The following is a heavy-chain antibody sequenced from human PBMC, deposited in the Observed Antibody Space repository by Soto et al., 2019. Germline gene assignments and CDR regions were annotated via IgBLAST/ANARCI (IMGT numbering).Heavy chain of an antibody. CDR2: IGTAGDA. V-gene: IGHV3-13*01. J-gene: IGHJ6*02. Sequence: GSLRLSCAASGFTVSSYDMHWVRQAPGKGLEWVSVIGTAGDAYYSGSVKGRFTISRENARNSLYLQMNSLRAGDTAVYYCARARPSARSDGSWGDYYSYGMDVWGQGTTVTVSS. CDR1: GFTVSSYD. CDR3: ARARPSARSDGSWGDYYSYGMDV. D-gene: IGHD3-10*01.